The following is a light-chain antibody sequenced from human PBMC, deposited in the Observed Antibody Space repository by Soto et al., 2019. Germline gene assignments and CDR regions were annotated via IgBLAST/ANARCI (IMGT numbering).Light chain of an antibody. Sequence: QSALTQPASVSGSPGQSITISCTGISSDVGGYNYVSWYQQHPGKAPKLMIYDVSNRPSGFSSRFSGSKSGNTASLTISGLQADDEADYYCSSYPSSTTSVVFGGGTKLTVL. CDR1: SSDVGGYNY. V-gene: IGLV2-14*03. J-gene: IGLJ2*01. CDR3: SSYPSSTTSVV. CDR2: DVS.